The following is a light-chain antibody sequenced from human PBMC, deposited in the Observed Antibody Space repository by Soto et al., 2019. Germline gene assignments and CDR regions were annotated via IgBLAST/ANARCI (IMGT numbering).Light chain of an antibody. V-gene: IGLV2-14*01. CDR2: EVS. CDR1: SSDIGAYKY. J-gene: IGLJ1*01. Sequence: VLTQPASVSGSPGQSITISCTGTSSDIGAYKYVSWYQQHPGKAPKLILYEVSNRPSGVSNRFSGFKSGNTASLTITGLQAEDEADYYCNSYTSSSALYVFGTGTKLTVL. CDR3: NSYTSSSALYV.